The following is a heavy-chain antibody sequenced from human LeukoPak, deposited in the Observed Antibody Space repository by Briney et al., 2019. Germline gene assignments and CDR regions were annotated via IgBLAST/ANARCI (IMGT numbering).Heavy chain of an antibody. J-gene: IGHJ4*02. CDR1: GYTLTELS. Sequence: ASVKVSCKVSGYTLTELSMHWVRQAPGKGLEWMGGFDPEDGETIYAQKFQGRVTMTEDTSTDTVYMELSSLRSEDTAVYYCATGRYYDSSGYYRLKIIGHFDYWGQGTLVTVSS. D-gene: IGHD3-22*01. V-gene: IGHV1-24*01. CDR3: ATGRYYDSSGYYRLKIIGHFDY. CDR2: FDPEDGET.